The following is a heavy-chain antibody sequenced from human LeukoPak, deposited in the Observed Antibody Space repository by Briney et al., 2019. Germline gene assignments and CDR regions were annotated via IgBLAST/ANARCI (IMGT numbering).Heavy chain of an antibody. CDR1: RYTFTGYY. J-gene: IGHJ4*02. CDR3: ARGEDIVVVPAARSSGN. CDR2: INPNSGGT. V-gene: IGHV1-2*02. D-gene: IGHD2-2*01. Sequence: ASVKVSCKASRYTFTGYYMHWVRQAPGQGLEWMGWINPNSGGTNYAQKFQGRVTMTRDTSISTAYMELSRLRSDDTAVYYCARGEDIVVVPAARSSGNWGQGTLVTVSS.